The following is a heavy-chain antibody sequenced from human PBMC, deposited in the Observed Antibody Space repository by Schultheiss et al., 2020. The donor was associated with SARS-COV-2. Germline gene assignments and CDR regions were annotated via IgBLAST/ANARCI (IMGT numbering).Heavy chain of an antibody. J-gene: IGHJ4*02. D-gene: IGHD1-26*01. CDR3: ARAISGSFDYFDY. CDR1: GYSISSGYY. V-gene: IGHV4-38-2*01. CDR2: IYYSGST. Sequence: SETLSLTCAVSGYSISSGYYWGWIRQPPGKGLEWIGYIYYSGSTYYNPSLKSLVTISVDTSKNQFSLKLSSVTAADTAVYYCARAISGSFDYFDYWGQGTLVTVSS.